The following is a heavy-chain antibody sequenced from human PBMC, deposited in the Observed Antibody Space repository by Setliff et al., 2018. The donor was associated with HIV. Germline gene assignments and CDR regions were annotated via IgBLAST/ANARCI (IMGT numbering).Heavy chain of an antibody. CDR2: IYPSDSDT. CDR3: ARQPRGYSYGDGVYLDY. D-gene: IGHD5-18*01. J-gene: IGHJ4*02. CDR1: GYSFTNYW. Sequence: GESLKISCMGFGYSFTNYWIAWARQMPGKGLEWMGIIYPSDSDTRYSPSFEGQVTISADKAINTAYLQWSSLRASDTATYYCARQPRGYSYGDGVYLDYWGQGTPVTVSS. V-gene: IGHV5-51*01.